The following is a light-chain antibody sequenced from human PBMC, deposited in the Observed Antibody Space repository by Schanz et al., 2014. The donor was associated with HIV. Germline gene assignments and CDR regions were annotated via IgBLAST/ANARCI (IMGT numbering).Light chain of an antibody. CDR1: QSVAANS. J-gene: IGKJ4*01. Sequence: EIVLTQSPGTLSLSPGERATLSCRASQSVAANSLAWYLQKPGQAPRLLIYGASSRATGIPDRFSGSGSGTDFTLTISRLEPEDFAVYYCQQYESSPPRVTFGGGTKVEIK. CDR3: QQYESSPPRVT. CDR2: GAS. V-gene: IGKV3-20*01.